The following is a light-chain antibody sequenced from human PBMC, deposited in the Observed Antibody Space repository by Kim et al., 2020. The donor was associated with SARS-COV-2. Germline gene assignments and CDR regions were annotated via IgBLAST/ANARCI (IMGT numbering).Light chain of an antibody. Sequence: SPGERASLACRASQSVSSSYLAWYQQKPGQAPRLLIYGASSRATGIPDRFSGSGSGTDFTLTISRLEPEDFAVYHCQQYGSSLYTFGQGTKLEI. CDR3: QQYGSSLYT. CDR2: GAS. CDR1: QSVSSSY. J-gene: IGKJ2*01. V-gene: IGKV3-20*01.